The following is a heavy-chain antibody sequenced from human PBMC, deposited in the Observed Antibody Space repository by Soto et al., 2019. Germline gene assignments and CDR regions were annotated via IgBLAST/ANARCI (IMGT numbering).Heavy chain of an antibody. J-gene: IGHJ4*02. D-gene: IGHD3-3*01. CDR3: ARGPVGLDTISYFDY. Sequence: SETLSLTCTVSGDSVSSVGFHWAWLRRPPGKGLEWIGYIYNGGSTYYRPSLESRMHISLDATRNHYSLRLTSVTAADAAVYFCARGPVGLDTISYFDYWGQGKLVTVSS. CDR1: GDSVSSVGFH. V-gene: IGHV4-30-4*01. CDR2: IYNGGST.